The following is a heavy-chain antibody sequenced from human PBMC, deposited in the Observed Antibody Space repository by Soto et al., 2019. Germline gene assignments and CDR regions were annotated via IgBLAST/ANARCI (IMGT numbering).Heavy chain of an antibody. D-gene: IGHD2-2*01. CDR3: ARTSPDCSSTSCPADY. V-gene: IGHV1-2*04. J-gene: IGHJ4*02. CDR1: GYTFTGYY. Sequence: GASVKVSCKASGYTFTGYYMHWVRQAPGQGLEWMGWINPNSGGTNYAQKFQGWVTMTRDTSISTAYMELSRLRSDDTAVYYCARTSPDCSSTSCPADYWGQGTLVTVSS. CDR2: INPNSGGT.